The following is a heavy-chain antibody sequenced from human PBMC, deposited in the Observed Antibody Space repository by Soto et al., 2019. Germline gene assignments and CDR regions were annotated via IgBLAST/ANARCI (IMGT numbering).Heavy chain of an antibody. CDR3: TRDNFDY. CDR1: GFTFSNYY. CDR2: IKQDGSEK. V-gene: IGHV3-7*01. Sequence: EVQLVESGGGLVQPGGSLRLSCAASGFTFSNYYMSWVRQAPGKGLEWVANIKQDGSEKYYVDSVKGRFTISRDNAKNSLYLQMNSLRAEDTAVYYCTRDNFDYWGQGTLVTVSS. J-gene: IGHJ4*02.